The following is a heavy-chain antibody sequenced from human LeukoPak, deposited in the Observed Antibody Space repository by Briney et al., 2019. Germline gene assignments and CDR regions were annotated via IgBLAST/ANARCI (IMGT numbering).Heavy chain of an antibody. D-gene: IGHD6-19*01. Sequence: GRSLRLSCAASGFTFSSYGMHWVRQTPGKGLEWVAVISYDGSNKYYADSVKGRFTISRDNSKNTLYLQMNSLRAEDTAVYYCAKEGAPYSSGWANFDYWGQGTLVTVSS. CDR3: AKEGAPYSSGWANFDY. CDR2: ISYDGSNK. J-gene: IGHJ4*02. V-gene: IGHV3-30*18. CDR1: GFTFSSYG.